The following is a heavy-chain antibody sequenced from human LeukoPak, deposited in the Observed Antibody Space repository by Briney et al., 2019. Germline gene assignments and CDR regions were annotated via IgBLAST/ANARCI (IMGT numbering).Heavy chain of an antibody. Sequence: GASVRVSCKASGHTFTGYYMHWVRQAPGQGLECMGWINANSGGTNYAQKFQGRVTMTRDTYISTAYMELSSLRSEDTAVYYCATSGYHNYYYYMDVWGKGTTVTVSS. CDR1: GHTFTGYY. J-gene: IGHJ6*03. V-gene: IGHV1-2*02. CDR2: INANSGGT. CDR3: ATSGYHNYYYYMDV. D-gene: IGHD5-12*01.